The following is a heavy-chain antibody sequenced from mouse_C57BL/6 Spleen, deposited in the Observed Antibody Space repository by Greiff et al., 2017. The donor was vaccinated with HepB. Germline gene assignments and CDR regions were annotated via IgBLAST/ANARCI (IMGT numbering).Heavy chain of an antibody. V-gene: IGHV5-9-1*02. D-gene: IGHD2-12*01. CDR3: TREEIVQGYFDV. CDR2: ISSGGDYI. J-gene: IGHJ1*03. Sequence: EVKLVESGEGLVKPGGSLKLSCAASGFTFSSYAMSWVRQTPEKRLEWVAYISSGGDYIYYADTVKGRFTISRDNARNTLYLQMSSLKSEDTAMYYCTREEIVQGYFDVWGTGTTVTVSS. CDR1: GFTFSSYA.